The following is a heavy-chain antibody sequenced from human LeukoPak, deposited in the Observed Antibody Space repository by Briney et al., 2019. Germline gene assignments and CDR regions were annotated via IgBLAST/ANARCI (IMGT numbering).Heavy chain of an antibody. CDR3: ARVSPEIVVVTGTGAPDY. CDR1: GFTFINYG. D-gene: IGHD2-21*02. V-gene: IGHV3-33*01. J-gene: IGHJ4*02. Sequence: GGSLRLSCAASGFTFINYGMHWVRQAPGKGLEWVAVIWYDGSKKYYADSVKGRFTISRDNSKNTVYLQINSLRAEGTAVYYCARVSPEIVVVTGTGAPDYWGQGILVTVSS. CDR2: IWYDGSKK.